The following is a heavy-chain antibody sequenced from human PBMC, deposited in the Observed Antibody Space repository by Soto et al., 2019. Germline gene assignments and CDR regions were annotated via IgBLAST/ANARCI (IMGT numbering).Heavy chain of an antibody. CDR2: IYYSGST. Sequence: SETLSLTCTVSGGSISSGDYYWSWIRQPPGKGLEWIGYIYYSGSTYYNPSLKSRVTISVDTSKNQFSLKLSSVTAADTAVYYCARASYGRPNWFDPWGQETLVTVSS. J-gene: IGHJ5*02. D-gene: IGHD5-18*01. CDR3: ARASYGRPNWFDP. V-gene: IGHV4-30-4*01. CDR1: GGSISSGDYY.